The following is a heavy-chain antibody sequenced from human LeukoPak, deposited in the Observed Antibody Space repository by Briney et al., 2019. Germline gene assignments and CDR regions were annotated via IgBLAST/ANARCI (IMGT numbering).Heavy chain of an antibody. J-gene: IGHJ4*02. V-gene: IGHV3-23*01. CDR2: ISNNGVNT. CDR1: GFTFSNYA. D-gene: IGHD3-9*01. Sequence: GGSLRLSCAASGFTFSNYAMSWVRQAPGKGLEWVSAISNNGVNTYYADSVKGRFTISRDNSKNTLCLQMNSLRAEDTAVYYCAKDREYDILTGYYLVRPNDYWGQGTLVTVSS. CDR3: AKDREYDILTGYYLVRPNDY.